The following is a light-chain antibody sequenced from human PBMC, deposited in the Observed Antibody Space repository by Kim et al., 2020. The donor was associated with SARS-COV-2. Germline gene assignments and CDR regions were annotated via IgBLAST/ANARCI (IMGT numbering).Light chain of an antibody. CDR1: QDINNY. V-gene: IGKV1-27*01. Sequence: DIQMTQSPSSLSASVGDRVTITCRASQDINNYLAWYQQIPGQVPKLLIYGASTLRSGVPARFSGSGSGTDFTLTISSLQPEDVATYYCQKYNSAPLTFGGGTKVDIK. J-gene: IGKJ4*01. CDR2: GAS. CDR3: QKYNSAPLT.